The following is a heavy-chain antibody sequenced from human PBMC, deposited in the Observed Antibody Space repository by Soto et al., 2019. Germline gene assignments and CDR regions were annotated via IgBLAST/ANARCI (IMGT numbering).Heavy chain of an antibody. CDR2: FMPVVGTS. D-gene: IGHD5-12*01. CDR3: ARTTGVATSLPLDY. V-gene: IGHV1-69*06. CDR1: GYKFTRHA. J-gene: IGHJ4*02. Sequence: QVQLVQSGAEVKKPGSSVKVSCKASGYKFTRHAINWVRHAPGQGLEWMGGFMPVVGTSDYSRKFQGRVTFTADTSTSTAYMELTSLTSADTATYFCARTTGVATSLPLDYWGQGTLVTVSS.